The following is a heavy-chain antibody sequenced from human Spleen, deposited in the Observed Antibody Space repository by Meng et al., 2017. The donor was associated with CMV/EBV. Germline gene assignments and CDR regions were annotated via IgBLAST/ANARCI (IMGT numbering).Heavy chain of an antibody. D-gene: IGHD3-3*01. CDR1: GGSVSSGSYY. CDR3: ARDRVEDVLRFLEWLPNYGMDV. CDR2: IYYSGST. Sequence: SETLSLTCTVSGGSVSSGSYYWSWIRQPPGKGLEWIGYIYYSGSTNYNPSLKSRVTISVDTSKNQFSLKLSSVTAADTAVYYWARDRVEDVLRFLEWLPNYGMDVWGQGTTVTVSS. V-gene: IGHV4-61*01. J-gene: IGHJ6*02.